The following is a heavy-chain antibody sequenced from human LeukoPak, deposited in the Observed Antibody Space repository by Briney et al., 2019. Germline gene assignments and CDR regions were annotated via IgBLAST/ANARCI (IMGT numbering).Heavy chain of an antibody. CDR1: GGSISSSSYY. Sequence: SETLSLTCTVYGGSISSSSYYWGWIRQPPGKGLEWIVSIYYSGSTYYNPSLKSRVTISVETSKNQFSLKLRSVTAADTAVYYCASGCDSSAYQPFIDYWGQGTLVTVSS. CDR2: IYYSGST. J-gene: IGHJ4*02. V-gene: IGHV4-39*01. D-gene: IGHD3-22*01. CDR3: ASGCDSSAYQPFIDY.